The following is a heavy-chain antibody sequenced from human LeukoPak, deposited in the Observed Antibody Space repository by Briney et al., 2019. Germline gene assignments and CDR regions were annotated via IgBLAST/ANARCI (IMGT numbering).Heavy chain of an antibody. CDR1: GFTFDDYA. D-gene: IGHD3-10*01. CDR3: ANSVSSLYYNCGMDV. CDR2: ISWNSCSI. V-gene: IGHV3-9*01. Sequence: PGRSLRLSCAASGFTFDDYAMHWVRQAPGKGLEWVSGISWNSCSIGYADSVKGRFTISRDNAKNSLYLQMNSLRAEDTALYYCANSVSSLYYNCGMDVWGQGTTVTVSS. J-gene: IGHJ6*01.